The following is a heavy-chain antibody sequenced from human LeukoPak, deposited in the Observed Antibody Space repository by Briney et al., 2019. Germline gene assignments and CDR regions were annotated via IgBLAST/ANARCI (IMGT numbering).Heavy chain of an antibody. Sequence: SETLSLTCAVYGGSFSGYYWSWIHQPPGKGLEWIGEINHSGSTNYNPSLKSRVTISVDTSKNQFSLKLSSVTAADTAVYYCARGSVDFWSGLDYWGQGTLVTVSS. CDR2: INHSGST. V-gene: IGHV4-34*01. D-gene: IGHD3-3*01. J-gene: IGHJ4*02. CDR3: ARGSVDFWSGLDY. CDR1: GGSFSGYY.